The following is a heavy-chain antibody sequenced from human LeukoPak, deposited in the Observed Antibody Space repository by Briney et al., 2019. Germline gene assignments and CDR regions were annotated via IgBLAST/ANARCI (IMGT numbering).Heavy chain of an antibody. CDR3: ASTIVGAIDAFHI. V-gene: IGHV4-38-2*01. J-gene: IGHJ3*02. Sequence: PSETLSLTCAVSGYSISSDYYWGWIRQPPGKGLELIGYIYHSGNTYYSPSLKSRVTISVDTSKNQFSLKLSSVTAADTAVYYCASTIVGAIDAFHIWGQGTMVTVSS. D-gene: IGHD1-26*01. CDR2: IYHSGNT. CDR1: GYSISSDYY.